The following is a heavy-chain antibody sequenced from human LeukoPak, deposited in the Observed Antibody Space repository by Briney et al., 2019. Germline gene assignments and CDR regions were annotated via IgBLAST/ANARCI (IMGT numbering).Heavy chain of an antibody. Sequence: GGSLRLSCAASGFTFTSSDMTWVRQSPGEGLEWVSLIYSGGDTYYADSAKGRFTISRDNSKNTLYLQMNSLRDEDTAVYYCAKWGGYGYGIDFWGQGTLVTVSS. CDR3: AKWGGYGYGIDF. J-gene: IGHJ4*02. D-gene: IGHD5-18*01. CDR1: GFTFTSSD. CDR2: IYSGGDT. V-gene: IGHV3-66*01.